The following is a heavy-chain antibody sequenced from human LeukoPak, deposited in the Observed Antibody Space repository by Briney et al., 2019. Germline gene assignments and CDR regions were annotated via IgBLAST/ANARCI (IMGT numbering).Heavy chain of an antibody. Sequence: TGGSLRLSCAASGFTFSSYAMSWVRQAPGKGLEWVSAISGSGGSTYYADSVKGRFTISRDNSKNTLYLQMNSLRAEDTAVYYCAKDKEYSSSFDYWGQGTLVTVSS. D-gene: IGHD6-6*01. V-gene: IGHV3-23*01. CDR1: GFTFSSYA. J-gene: IGHJ4*02. CDR2: ISGSGGST. CDR3: AKDKEYSSSFDY.